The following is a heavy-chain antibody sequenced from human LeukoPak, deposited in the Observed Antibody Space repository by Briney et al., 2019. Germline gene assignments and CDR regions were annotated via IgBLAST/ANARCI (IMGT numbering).Heavy chain of an antibody. Sequence: SGTLSLTCAVSGGSISSSGYYWGCIRQSPGRGLESIGTICYTGNTYYNPLLRRLSIITVDIYKNQFSLKLSSVTVAETAVYYCARHPGYSYGYSGDYWGQGNRVTLSS. CDR3: ARHPGYSYGYSGDY. CDR2: ICYTGNT. D-gene: IGHD5-18*01. J-gene: IGHJ1*01. V-gene: IGHV4-39*01. CDR1: GGSISSSGYY.